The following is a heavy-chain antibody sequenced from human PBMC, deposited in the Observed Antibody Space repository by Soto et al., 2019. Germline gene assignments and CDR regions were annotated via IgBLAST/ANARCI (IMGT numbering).Heavy chain of an antibody. CDR1: GYPFGDYA. J-gene: IGHJ3*01. V-gene: IGHV3-23*01. CDR2: IGPFEAHAP. Sequence: EVQLLESGGDLVHPGGTLILSCVGSGYPFGDYAMRWVRQAPGKGLEWVSAIGPFEAHAPAYAASVKGRFTISRDNFRNILFLQMTNLRARDTGVYYCARDAIPYNGRDEGFDLWGQGTVVTVSS. D-gene: IGHD2-8*01. CDR3: ARDAIPYNGRDEGFDL.